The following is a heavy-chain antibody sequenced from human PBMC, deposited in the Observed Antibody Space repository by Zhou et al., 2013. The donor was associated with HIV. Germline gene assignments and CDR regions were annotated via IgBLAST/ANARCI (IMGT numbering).Heavy chain of an antibody. CDR3: ARLVLAYYFEGSGYYLDY. V-gene: IGHV1-3*01. Sequence: QVQSVQSGAEVKKPGASVKVSCKASGYTFTKYTIHWVRQAPGQSLEWMGWIDAGNGIPRISQQFQGRVTFTRDTSASTAYMEVSSLTSEDTAVYYCARLVLAYYFEGSGYYLDYWGQGTLVTVSS. CDR1: GYTFTKYT. D-gene: IGHD3-22*01. CDR2: IDAGNGIP. J-gene: IGHJ4*02.